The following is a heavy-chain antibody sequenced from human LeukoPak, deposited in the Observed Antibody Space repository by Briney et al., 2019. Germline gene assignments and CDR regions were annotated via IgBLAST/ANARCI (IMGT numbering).Heavy chain of an antibody. Sequence: GSLRLPCGASGLHFLTHGMNWVGRPPGKGLEGLSGIIPSGDITYYVDSVMGRFTISKDNRRSTVSLQMNSLRAEDTALYYCVRDLDWGAFDAWGQGTMVTVSS. CDR1: GLHFLTHG. D-gene: IGHD3/OR15-3a*01. CDR2: IIPSGDIT. V-gene: IGHV3-23*02. J-gene: IGHJ3*01. CDR3: VRDLDWGAFDA.